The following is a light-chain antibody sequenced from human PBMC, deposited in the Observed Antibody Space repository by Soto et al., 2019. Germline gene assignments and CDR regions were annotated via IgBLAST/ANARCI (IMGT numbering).Light chain of an antibody. J-gene: IGKJ2*01. CDR1: QSISSW. CDR3: QQYNSYRYT. V-gene: IGKV1-5*01. Sequence: DIQTTQSPSTLSASVGDRVTITCRASQSISSWLAWYQQKPGKAPKLLIYDASSLESGAPSRFSGSGSGTEFTLTISSLQPDDFATYYCQQYNSYRYTFGQGTKVDIK. CDR2: DAS.